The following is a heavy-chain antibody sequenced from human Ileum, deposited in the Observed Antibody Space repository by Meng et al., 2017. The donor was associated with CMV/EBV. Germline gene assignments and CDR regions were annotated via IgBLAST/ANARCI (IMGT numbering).Heavy chain of an antibody. CDR1: GYTFTSYG. CDR2: ISAYNGNT. V-gene: IGHV1-18*01. Sequence: ASAKVSCKASGYTFTSYGISWVRQAPGQGLEWMGWISAYNGNTNYAQKLQGRVTMTTDTSTSTAYMELRSLRSDDTAVYYCARGYCTNGVCAGGVWGQGTLVTVSS. D-gene: IGHD2-8*01. CDR3: ARGYCTNGVCAGGV. J-gene: IGHJ4*01.